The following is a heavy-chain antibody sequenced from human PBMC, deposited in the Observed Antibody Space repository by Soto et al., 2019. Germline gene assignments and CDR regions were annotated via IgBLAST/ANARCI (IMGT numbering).Heavy chain of an antibody. J-gene: IGHJ6*01. V-gene: IGHV3-33*01. D-gene: IGHD5-18*01. CDR1: GFTFNTYG. CDR2: IWYDGTNA. CDR3: ARVEAPLIHSDHYYYGMDV. Sequence: QVQLVESGGGVVRPGRSLRLACEASGFTFNTYGMHWVRQAPGKGLQWVAVIWYDGTNAYYADSVKGRFTISRDNSKDTLYLEMNNLRAEDTAVYYCARVEAPLIHSDHYYYGMDVW.